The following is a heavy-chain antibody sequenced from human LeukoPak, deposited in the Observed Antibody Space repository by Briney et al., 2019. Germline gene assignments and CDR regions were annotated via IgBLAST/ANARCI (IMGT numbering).Heavy chain of an antibody. CDR3: AKSRGESRGASNY. V-gene: IGHV3-23*01. CDR1: GFTFSSYA. Sequence: GGSPRLSCAASGFTFSSYAMNWVRQAPGKGLEWVSFISGSGDTTYYADSVKGRFTISRDSSKNTLYLQMNSLRAEDTAVYYCAKSRGESRGASNYWGQGTLVTVSS. D-gene: IGHD1-26*01. J-gene: IGHJ4*02. CDR2: ISGSGDTT.